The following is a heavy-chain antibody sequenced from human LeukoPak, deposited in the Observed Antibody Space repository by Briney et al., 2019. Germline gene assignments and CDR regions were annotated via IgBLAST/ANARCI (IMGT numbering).Heavy chain of an antibody. CDR2: ISYDERNK. CDR1: GFTFSSYA. CDR3: ARVRSAGIVSRAFDY. J-gene: IGHJ4*02. Sequence: GRSLRLSCAASGFTFSSYAMHWVRQAPGTGLEWVAFISYDERNKYYADSVKGRFTISRDNSKNTLHLQMNNLRAEDTAVYYCARVRSAGIVSRAFDYWGQGILVTVSS. D-gene: IGHD1-26*01. V-gene: IGHV3-30*04.